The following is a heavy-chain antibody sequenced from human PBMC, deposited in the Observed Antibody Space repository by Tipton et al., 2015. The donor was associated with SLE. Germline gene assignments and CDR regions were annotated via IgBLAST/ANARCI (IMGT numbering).Heavy chain of an antibody. CDR3: VVCSPSSCSYFDY. CDR1: GGSISRYY. V-gene: IGHV4-4*07. D-gene: IGHD2-2*01. Sequence: TLSLTCTVSGGSISRYYWVWFRQPAGKGLEWIGRIYTGGNTKYNPPLEGRVTLSVDASKDQFSLRLTSVTAADTAVYYCVVCSPSSCSYFDYWGQGRLVTVSS. J-gene: IGHJ4*02. CDR2: IYTGGNT.